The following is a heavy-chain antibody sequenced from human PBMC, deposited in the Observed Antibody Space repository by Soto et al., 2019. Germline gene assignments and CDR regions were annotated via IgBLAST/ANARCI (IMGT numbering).Heavy chain of an antibody. J-gene: IGHJ4*02. Sequence: ASVTVSCKTSGYIFTAYGLAWLRQAPGKRPEWMGWVSTNDDRTNYAQKFQGRVTMTTDRSTTTTSMELRSLRPDDTAVYYCARELNTESSAYYSFAFWGQGTLVTVSS. D-gene: IGHD3-22*01. CDR3: ARELNTESSAYYSFAF. CDR2: VSTNDDRT. CDR1: GYIFTAYG. V-gene: IGHV1-18*01.